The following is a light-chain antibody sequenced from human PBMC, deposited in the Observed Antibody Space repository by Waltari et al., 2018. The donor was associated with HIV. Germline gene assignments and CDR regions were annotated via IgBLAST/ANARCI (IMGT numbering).Light chain of an antibody. CDR1: SSAVGSYTL. CDR2: EVN. V-gene: IGLV2-23*02. J-gene: IGLJ1*01. Sequence: QSALTQPASVSGSPGQSITIPCTGTSSAVGSYTLVSWYQQYPGKAPKLMIYEVNKRPSGISNRFSGSKSGNTASLTISGLQAENEADYYCCSYAGSHRVFGTGTKVTVL. CDR3: CSYAGSHRV.